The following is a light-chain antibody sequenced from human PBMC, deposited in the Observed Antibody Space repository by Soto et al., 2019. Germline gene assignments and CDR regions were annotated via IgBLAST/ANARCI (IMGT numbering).Light chain of an antibody. CDR1: SSDVGGYNY. V-gene: IGLV2-14*01. Sequence: QSALTQPASVSGSPGQSITISCTGTSSDVGGYNYVSCYQQHPGKAPKLMIYDVSNRPSGVSNRFSGSKSGNTASLTISGLQAEDEADYYCSSYTSSSNVVFGGGTKVTVL. CDR2: DVS. J-gene: IGLJ2*01. CDR3: SSYTSSSNVV.